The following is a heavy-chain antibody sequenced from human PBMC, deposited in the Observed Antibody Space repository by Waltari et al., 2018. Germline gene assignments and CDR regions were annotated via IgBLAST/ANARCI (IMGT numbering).Heavy chain of an antibody. CDR3: ARDPEIYGDYVFDY. CDR2: ISSSSSYI. J-gene: IGHJ4*02. Sequence: EVQLVESGGGLVKPGGSLRLSCAASGFTFSSYSMNWVRQAPGKGLEWVSSISSSSSYIYYADSVKGRFTISRDNAKNSLYLQMNSLRAEDTAVYYCARDPEIYGDYVFDYWGQGTLVTVSS. V-gene: IGHV3-21*01. CDR1: GFTFSSYS. D-gene: IGHD4-17*01.